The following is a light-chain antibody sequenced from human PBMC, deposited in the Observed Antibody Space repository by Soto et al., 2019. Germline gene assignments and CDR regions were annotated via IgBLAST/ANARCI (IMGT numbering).Light chain of an antibody. CDR3: QQRSNWPPFT. Sequence: EIVMTPSPAILSVSPVERATLSCRASQSVSTNLAWYQQKPGQAPRLLIYDASNRATDIPARFSGSGSGTDFTLTISSLEPEDFAVYYCQQRSNWPPFTFGQGTRLEIK. V-gene: IGKV3-11*01. J-gene: IGKJ5*01. CDR1: QSVSTN. CDR2: DAS.